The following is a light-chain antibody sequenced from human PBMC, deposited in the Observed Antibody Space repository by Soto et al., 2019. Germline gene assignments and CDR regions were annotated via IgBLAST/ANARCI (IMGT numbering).Light chain of an antibody. CDR2: SNN. CDR1: SSNIGSNT. Sequence: QAVLTQPPSASGTPGQRVTISCSGSSSNIGSNTVNWYQQLPGTAPKLLIYSNNQRPSGVPDRFSGSKSGTSASLAISGLQSEDEADYYCSSYKYDPVIPFVFGSGTKLTVL. J-gene: IGLJ1*01. V-gene: IGLV1-44*01. CDR3: SSYKYDPVIPFV.